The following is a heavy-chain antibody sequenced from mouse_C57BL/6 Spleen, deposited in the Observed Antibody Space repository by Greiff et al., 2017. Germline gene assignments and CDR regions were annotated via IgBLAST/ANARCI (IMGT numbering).Heavy chain of an antibody. V-gene: IGHV3-6*01. Sequence: VQLQQSGPGLVKPSQSLSLTCSVTGYSITSGYYWNWIRQFPGNKLEWMGYISYDGSNNYNPSLKNRISITRDTSKNQFFLKLNSVTTVDTATYYCARDRGSITTVVEGYFDYWGQGTTLTVSS. CDR3: ARDRGSITTVVEGYFDY. CDR2: ISYDGSN. D-gene: IGHD1-1*01. J-gene: IGHJ2*01. CDR1: GYSITSGYY.